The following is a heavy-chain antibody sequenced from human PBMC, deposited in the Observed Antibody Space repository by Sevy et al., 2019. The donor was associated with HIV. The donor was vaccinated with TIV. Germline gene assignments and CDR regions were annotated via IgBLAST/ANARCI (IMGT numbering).Heavy chain of an antibody. CDR3: AKAPYYDFWSHNYNNWFDP. D-gene: IGHD3-3*01. J-gene: IGHJ5*02. CDR1: GFRFSAFG. CDR2: INGGGGST. V-gene: IGHV3-23*01. Sequence: ASVKVSCVASGFRFSAFGMAWVRQAAGEGLEWVSGINGGGGSTYYRNSVKDRFTVSRDNSKNTVYLQMNSLRADDTAVYYCAKAPYYDFWSHNYNNWFDPWGQGTLVTVSS.